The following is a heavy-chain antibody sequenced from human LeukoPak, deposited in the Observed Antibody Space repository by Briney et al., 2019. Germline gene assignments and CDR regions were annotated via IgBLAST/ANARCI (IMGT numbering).Heavy chain of an antibody. CDR3: ARDHGLRLAELSLGFDY. CDR2: ISAYNGNT. Sequence: ASVKVSCKASGYTFTSYGISWVRQAPGQGLEWMGWISAYNGNTNYAQKLQGRVTMTTDTSTSTAYMELRSLRSDATAVYYCARDHGLRLAELSLGFDYWGQGTLVTVSS. J-gene: IGHJ4*02. D-gene: IGHD3-16*02. CDR1: GYTFTSYG. V-gene: IGHV1-18*01.